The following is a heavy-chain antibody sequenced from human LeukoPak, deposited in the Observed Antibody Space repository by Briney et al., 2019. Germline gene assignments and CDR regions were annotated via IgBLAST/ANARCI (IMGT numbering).Heavy chain of an antibody. V-gene: IGHV1-18*01. J-gene: IGHJ4*02. CDR3: ARGGYSYGYMGYFDY. Sequence: ASVKVSCKASGYTFTKYGISWVRQAPEQGLEWVAWISPYNGNTNYAQKFQGRLTMTTDSSTSTAYMELRSLRSDDTAVYYCARGGYSYGYMGYFDYWGQGTLVTVSS. D-gene: IGHD5-18*01. CDR2: ISPYNGNT. CDR1: GYTFTKYG.